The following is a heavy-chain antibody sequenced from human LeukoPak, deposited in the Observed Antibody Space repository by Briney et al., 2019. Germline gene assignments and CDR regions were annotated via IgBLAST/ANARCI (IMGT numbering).Heavy chain of an antibody. CDR3: AKDLDILTGYLVDY. V-gene: IGHV3-30*18. CDR1: GFTYSSYG. J-gene: IGHJ4*02. D-gene: IGHD3-9*01. CDR2: ISYDGSNK. Sequence: GRSLRLPCAASGFTYSSYGMHWVRQAPGKGLEWVAVISYDGSNKYYADSVKGRFTISRDNSKNTLYLQMNSLRAEDTAVYYCAKDLDILTGYLVDYWGQGTLVTVSS.